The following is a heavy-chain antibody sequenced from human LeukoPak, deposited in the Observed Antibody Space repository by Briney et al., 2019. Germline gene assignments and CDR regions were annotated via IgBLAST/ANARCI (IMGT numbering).Heavy chain of an antibody. CDR3: ARGGSYYDFWSGYYDYYYYMDV. D-gene: IGHD3-3*01. J-gene: IGHJ6*03. CDR2: IYYSGST. V-gene: IGHV4-59*01. Sequence: SETLSLTCTVSGGSISSYYWSWIRQPPGKGLEWIGYIYYSGSTNYNRSLKSRVTISVDTSKNQFSLRLTSVTAADTAVYYCARGGSYYDFWSGYYDYYYYMDVWGKGTTVTVSS. CDR1: GGSISSYY.